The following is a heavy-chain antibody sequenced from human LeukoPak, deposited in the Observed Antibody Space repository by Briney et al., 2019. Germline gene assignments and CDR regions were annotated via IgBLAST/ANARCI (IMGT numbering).Heavy chain of an antibody. D-gene: IGHD5-12*01. V-gene: IGHV3-33*01. Sequence: GGSLRLSCAASRFTFSSYGMHWVRQAPGKGLEWVAVIWYDGSNKYYADSVKGRFTISRDNSKNTLYLQMNSLRAEDTAVYYCASTYSGYDSNFDYWGQGTLVTVSP. CDR3: ASTYSGYDSNFDY. CDR1: RFTFSSYG. J-gene: IGHJ4*02. CDR2: IWYDGSNK.